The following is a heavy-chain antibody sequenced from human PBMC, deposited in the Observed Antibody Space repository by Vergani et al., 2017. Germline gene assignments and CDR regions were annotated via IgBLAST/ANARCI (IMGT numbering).Heavy chain of an antibody. J-gene: IGHJ3*02. CDR1: GFIFSDHY. CDR2: IRNKANDYTT. CDR3: VRDQVTMLRGSDALDI. D-gene: IGHD3-10*01. V-gene: IGHV3-72*01. Sequence: EVQLVESGGGLVQPGGSLRLSCAASGFIFSDHYMDWVRQAPGKGLEWVGRIRNKANDYTTQYAASVKGRFTISRDDSKSYLYLQMNSLQTEDTALYYCVRDQVTMLRGSDALDIWGQGTMVTVSS.